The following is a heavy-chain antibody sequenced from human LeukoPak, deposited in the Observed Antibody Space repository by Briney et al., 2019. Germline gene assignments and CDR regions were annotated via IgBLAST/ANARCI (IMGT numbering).Heavy chain of an antibody. CDR3: AKDHYYDSSGSSDY. J-gene: IGHJ4*02. V-gene: IGHV3-30*18. Sequence: GGSLRLSCAASGFTFSSYGMHWVRQAPGKGLEWVAVISYDGSNKYYADSVKGRFTISRDNSKNTLYLQMNSLRAEDTAVYYCAKDHYYDSSGSSDYWGQGTLVTVSS. D-gene: IGHD3-22*01. CDR2: ISYDGSNK. CDR1: GFTFSSYG.